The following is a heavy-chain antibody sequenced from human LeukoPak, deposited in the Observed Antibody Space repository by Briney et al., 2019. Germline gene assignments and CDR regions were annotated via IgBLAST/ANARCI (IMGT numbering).Heavy chain of an antibody. CDR1: GGSFSGYY. CDR3: ARVDCSSTNCNYGYYFDY. J-gene: IGHJ4*02. CDR2: IYYSGST. V-gene: IGHV4-59*01. D-gene: IGHD2-2*01. Sequence: PSETLSLTCVVYGGSFSGYYWSWIRQPPGKGLEWIGYIYYSGSTDYNPSLKRRLTMSVDTSKNLFSLRLSSVIAADTAVYFCARVDCSSTNCNYGYYFDYWGQGTLVTVSS.